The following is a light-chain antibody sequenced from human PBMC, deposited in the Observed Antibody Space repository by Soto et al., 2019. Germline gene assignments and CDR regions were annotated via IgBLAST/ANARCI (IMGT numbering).Light chain of an antibody. V-gene: IGLV2-11*01. Sequence: QSALTQPRSVSGSPGQSVTISCTGTSSDVGGYNYVSWYQQHPGKAPKLMIYDVSKRPSGVPDRFSGSKSGNTASLTISGLQAEDEADYYCCSYAGSYTYVCGPGTKVTVL. CDR2: DVS. CDR1: SSDVGGYNY. CDR3: CSYAGSYTYV. J-gene: IGLJ1*01.